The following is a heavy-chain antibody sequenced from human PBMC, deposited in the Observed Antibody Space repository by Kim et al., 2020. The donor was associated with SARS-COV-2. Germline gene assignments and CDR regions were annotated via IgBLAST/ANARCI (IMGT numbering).Heavy chain of an antibody. CDR1: GGSISSYY. D-gene: IGHD6-19*01. J-gene: IGHJ3*02. Sequence: SETLSLTCTVSGGSISSYYWSWIRQPPGKGLEWIGYIYYSGSTNYNPSLKSRVTISVDTSKNQFSLKLSSVTAADTAVYYCARDPGSGWKDAFDIWGKGTMVTVSS. V-gene: IGHV4-59*01. CDR2: IYYSGST. CDR3: ARDPGSGWKDAFDI.